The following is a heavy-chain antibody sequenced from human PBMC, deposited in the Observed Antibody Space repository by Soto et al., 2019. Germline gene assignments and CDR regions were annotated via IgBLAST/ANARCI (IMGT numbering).Heavy chain of an antibody. J-gene: IGHJ5*02. Sequence: SETLSLTCIVSGDSLGSYCWSWIRQSPGKGLEWVGYVYYNGFTYYNPSLKSRVTMFVDTSKNHFSLKMTSVTAADTAVYYCARQDDFWSGSNWFDPWGQGTLVTVSS. D-gene: IGHD3-3*01. V-gene: IGHV4-59*04. CDR2: VYYNGFT. CDR1: GDSLGSYC. CDR3: ARQDDFWSGSNWFDP.